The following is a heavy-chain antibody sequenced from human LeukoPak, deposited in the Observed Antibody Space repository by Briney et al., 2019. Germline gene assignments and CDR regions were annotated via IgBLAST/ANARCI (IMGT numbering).Heavy chain of an antibody. D-gene: IGHD3-22*01. J-gene: IGHJ5*02. V-gene: IGHV4-31*03. CDR1: GGSISSGGYY. CDR2: IYYSGST. Sequence: SETLSLTCTVSGGSISSGGYYWSWIRQHPGKGLEWIGYIYYSGSTYHNPSLKSRVTISVDTSKNQFSLKLSSVTAADTAVYYCARDHDSSGYYYSTWRQGPLVPVPS. CDR3: ARDHDSSGYYYST.